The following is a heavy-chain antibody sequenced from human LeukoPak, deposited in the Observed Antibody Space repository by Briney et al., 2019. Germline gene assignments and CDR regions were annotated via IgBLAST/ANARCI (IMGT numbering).Heavy chain of an antibody. J-gene: IGHJ6*02. D-gene: IGHD5-18*01. CDR3: AKASEAAMVPYYYGMDV. V-gene: IGHV3-23*01. Sequence: GSLRLSCEASGFTFSSYAMSWVRQAPGKGLEWVSAISGSGGSTYYADSVKGRFTISRDNSKNTLNLQMNSLRAEDTAVYYCAKASEAAMVPYYYGMDVWGQGTTVTVSS. CDR1: GFTFSSYA. CDR2: ISGSGGST.